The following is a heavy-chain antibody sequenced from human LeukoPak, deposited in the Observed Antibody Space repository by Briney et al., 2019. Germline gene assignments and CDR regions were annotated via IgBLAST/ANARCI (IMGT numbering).Heavy chain of an antibody. CDR3: AGRNRYCNGGSCAHHHDS. D-gene: IGHD2-15*01. CDR2: ISYIGTT. CDR1: GDSISSRTSDF. Sequence: PSETLSLTCTVSGDSISSRTSDFWGWIRQSPGKGLEWIAEISYIGTTFYNPSLESRVSISLDTSKNQFSLKLNAVTAADTALYYCAGRNRYCNGGSCAHHHDSWGQGTLVIVSS. V-gene: IGHV4-39*07. J-gene: IGHJ4*02.